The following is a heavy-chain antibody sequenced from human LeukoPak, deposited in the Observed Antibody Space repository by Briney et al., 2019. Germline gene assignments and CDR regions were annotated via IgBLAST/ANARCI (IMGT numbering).Heavy chain of an antibody. J-gene: IGHJ4*02. D-gene: IGHD6-19*01. V-gene: IGHV4-59*08. Sequence: PSETLSLTCSVSGGSISSYYWSWIRQPPGKGLEWIGYIYYSGSTNYNPSLKSRVTMSVDTSKIQLSLKLSSVTAADTAVYYCARSPGYSSGWQIDYWGQGTLVTVSS. CDR2: IYYSGST. CDR1: GGSISSYY. CDR3: ARSPGYSSGWQIDY.